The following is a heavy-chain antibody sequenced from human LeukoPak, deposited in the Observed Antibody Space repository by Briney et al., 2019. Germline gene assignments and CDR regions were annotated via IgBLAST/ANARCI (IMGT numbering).Heavy chain of an antibody. CDR3: SRLGVGRVIVVNYYYLGMDV. V-gene: IGHV1-2*02. J-gene: IGHJ6*02. D-gene: IGHD2-15*01. Sequence: ASVKVSCKASGYTFTDYHVHWVRQAPGQGLQWMGWIDPNSGGTNYAQKFQGRVTMTRDTSISTAYMEVSRLTSDDTAIYYCSRLGVGRVIVVNYYYLGMDVLGQGTTITVSS. CDR2: IDPNSGGT. CDR1: GYTFTDYH.